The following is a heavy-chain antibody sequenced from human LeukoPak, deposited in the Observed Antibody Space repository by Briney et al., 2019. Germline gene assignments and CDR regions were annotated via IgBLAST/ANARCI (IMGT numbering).Heavy chain of an antibody. CDR2: VYYTGST. V-gene: IGHV4-39*01. CDR1: GGSININSYF. J-gene: IGHJ4*02. Sequence: SETLSLTCTVSGGSININSYFWGWIRQPPGKGLEWIGSVYYTGSTYYNPSLKSRVTISIDTSKNQFSLKLSSVTAADTAVYYCASQRGYTVTKPFDYWGQGTLVTVSS. D-gene: IGHD4-17*01. CDR3: ASQRGYTVTKPFDY.